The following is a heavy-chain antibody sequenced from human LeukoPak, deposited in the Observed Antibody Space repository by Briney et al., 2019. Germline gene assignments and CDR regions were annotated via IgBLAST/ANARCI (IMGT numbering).Heavy chain of an antibody. CDR3: ARDFRGTIPFDC. CDR2: IYYSGST. V-gene: IGHV4-39*07. CDR1: GGSISSSSYY. Sequence: PSETLSLTCTVSGGSISSSSYYWGWIRQPPGKGLEWIGSIYYSGSTYYNPSLKSRVTISVDTSKNQFSLKLSSVTAADTAVYYCARDFRGTIPFDCWGQGTLVTVSS. J-gene: IGHJ4*02. D-gene: IGHD2-8*01.